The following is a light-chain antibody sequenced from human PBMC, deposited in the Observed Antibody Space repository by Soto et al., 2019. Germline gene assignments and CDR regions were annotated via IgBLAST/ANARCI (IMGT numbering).Light chain of an antibody. CDR3: STYISKSAPVL. CDR2: DVS. Sequence: QSALTQPASVSGSPGQSIAISCTGSSSDVGGYNYVSWYQQHPGKAPKLMIYDVSNLPSGVSDRFSGSKSGNTASLTISGLQTEDEADYYCSTYISKSAPVLFGGGTQLTVL. CDR1: SSDVGGYNY. J-gene: IGLJ2*01. V-gene: IGLV2-14*01.